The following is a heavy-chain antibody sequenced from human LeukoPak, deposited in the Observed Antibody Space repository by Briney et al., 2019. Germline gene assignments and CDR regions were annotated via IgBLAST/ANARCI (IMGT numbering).Heavy chain of an antibody. V-gene: IGHV1-69*13. CDR1: GGTFSSYA. J-gene: IGHJ6*03. D-gene: IGHD5-12*01. Sequence: SVKVSCKASGGTFSSYAISWVRQAPGQGLEWMGGIIPIFGTANYAQKFQGRVTITADESTSTAYMELSSLRSEDTAVYYCARGGRGYSGYDTPFYYYYYYMDVWGKGTTVTVSS. CDR2: IIPIFGTA. CDR3: ARGGRGYSGYDTPFYYYYYYMDV.